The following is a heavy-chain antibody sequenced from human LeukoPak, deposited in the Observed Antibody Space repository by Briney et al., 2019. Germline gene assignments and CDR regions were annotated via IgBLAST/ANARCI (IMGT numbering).Heavy chain of an antibody. CDR1: RFTFSNYW. V-gene: IGHV3-7*01. D-gene: IGHD6-6*01. CDR3: ARIGYSSSSLDY. J-gene: IGHJ4*02. Sequence: GRSLRLSCAASRFTFSNYWMSWVRQAPGEGLEGVANINQDGSVKYYVDSIKGRFTISRDNAKSSVFLQMNSLRADDTAVYYCARIGYSSSSLDYWGQGTLVTVSS. CDR2: INQDGSVK.